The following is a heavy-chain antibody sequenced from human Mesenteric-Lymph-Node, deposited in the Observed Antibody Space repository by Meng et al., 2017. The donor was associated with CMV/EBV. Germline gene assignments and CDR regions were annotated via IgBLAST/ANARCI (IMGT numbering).Heavy chain of an antibody. V-gene: IGHV3-7*01. CDR2: IKQEGSEK. Sequence: GESLKISCAASGFTFSRYWMSWVRQAPGKGLEWVANIKQEGSEKHYVDSVKGRFTISRDNAKNSLYLQMNSLRAEDTAVYYCARDKYYDFWSGSIFDSWGQGTLVTVSS. CDR3: ARDKYYDFWSGSIFDS. D-gene: IGHD3-3*01. J-gene: IGHJ4*02. CDR1: GFTFSRYW.